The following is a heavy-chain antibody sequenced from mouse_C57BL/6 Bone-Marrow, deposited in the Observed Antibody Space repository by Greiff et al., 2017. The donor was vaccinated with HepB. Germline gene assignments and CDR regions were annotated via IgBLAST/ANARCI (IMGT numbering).Heavy chain of an antibody. CDR3: VRHYGSAWFAY. J-gene: IGHJ3*01. CDR2: IRSKSNNYAT. Sequence: GGGLVQPKGSLKLSCAASGFSFNTYAMNWVRQAPGKGLEWVARIRSKSNNYATYYADSVKDRFTISRDDSESMLYLQMNNLKTEDTAMYYCVRHYGSAWFAYWGQGTLVTVSA. CDR1: GFSFNTYA. D-gene: IGHD1-1*01. V-gene: IGHV10-1*01.